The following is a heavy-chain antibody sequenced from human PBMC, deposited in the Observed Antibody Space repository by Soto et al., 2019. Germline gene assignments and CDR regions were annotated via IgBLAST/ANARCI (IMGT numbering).Heavy chain of an antibody. Sequence: GGSLRLSCAASGFTFSSYWMSWVRQAPGKGLEWVANIKQDGSEKYYVDSVKGRFTISRDNAKNSLYLQMNSLRAEDTAVYYCARDKYYYGSGMRYYYYGMDVWGQGTTVTVSS. CDR2: IKQDGSEK. V-gene: IGHV3-7*01. J-gene: IGHJ6*02. CDR1: GFTFSSYW. D-gene: IGHD3-10*01. CDR3: ARDKYYYGSGMRYYYYGMDV.